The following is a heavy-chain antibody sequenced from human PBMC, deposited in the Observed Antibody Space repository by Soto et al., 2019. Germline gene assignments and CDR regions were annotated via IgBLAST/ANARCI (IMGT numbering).Heavy chain of an antibody. J-gene: IGHJ4*02. V-gene: IGHV3-66*01. CDR2: IYSGGST. CDR1: GFTVSSNY. D-gene: IGHD2-15*01. CDR3: ARAYPRAPSRCCGLVY. Sequence: EVQLVESGGGLVQPGGSLRLSCAASGFTVSSNYMSWVRQAPGKGLEWVSVIYSGGSTYYADSVKGRFTISRDNSKNTLYLQMNSLRAEDTAVYYCARAYPRAPSRCCGLVYWGQGTLVTVSS.